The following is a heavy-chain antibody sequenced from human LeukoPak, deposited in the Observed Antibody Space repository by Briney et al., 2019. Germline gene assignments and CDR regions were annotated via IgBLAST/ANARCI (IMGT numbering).Heavy chain of an antibody. V-gene: IGHV3-74*01. D-gene: IGHD2-2*01. CDR1: GFTFSSYW. J-gene: IGHJ4*02. CDR3: ARVGCRSTSCYRVYYFDY. Sequence: GGSLRLSCAASGFTFSSYWMHWVRQAPGKGLVWVSRINSDGSSTSYADSVKGRFTISRDNAKNTLYLQMNSLRAEDTAVYYCARVGCRSTSCYRVYYFDYWGQGTLVTVSS. CDR2: INSDGSST.